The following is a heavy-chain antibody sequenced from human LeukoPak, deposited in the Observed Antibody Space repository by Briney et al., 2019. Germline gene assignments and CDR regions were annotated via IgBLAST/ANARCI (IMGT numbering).Heavy chain of an antibody. CDR1: GGSFSDSF. CDR3: ASWCTGGSCYPKDY. V-gene: IGHV4-34*01. J-gene: IGHJ4*02. Sequence: PSETLSLTCGVYGGSFSDSFWSWIRQPPVKGLEWIGEINHSGSTNYNPSLKSRVTISLDTSKNQFSLKLSSVTAADTAVYYCASWCTGGSCYPKDYWGQGTLVTVSS. D-gene: IGHD2-15*01. CDR2: INHSGST.